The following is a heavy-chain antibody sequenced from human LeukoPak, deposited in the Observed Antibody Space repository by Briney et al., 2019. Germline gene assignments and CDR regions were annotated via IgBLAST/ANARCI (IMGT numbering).Heavy chain of an antibody. CDR2: VNHSGGT. Sequence: SETLSLTCAVYGGSFSGYYWTWIRQTPGEGLEWIGEVNHSGGTLYNPSMRSRVAMSADSSKNQFSLRLTSVTVAAPGVYYCVRGFRGFNYGRGGKNWFDAWGQGTLVTVSS. J-gene: IGHJ5*02. D-gene: IGHD5-18*01. CDR3: VRGFRGFNYGRGGKNWFDA. V-gene: IGHV4-34*01. CDR1: GGSFSGYY.